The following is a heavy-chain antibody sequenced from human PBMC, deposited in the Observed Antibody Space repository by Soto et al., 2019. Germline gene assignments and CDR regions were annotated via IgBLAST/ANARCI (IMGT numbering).Heavy chain of an antibody. D-gene: IGHD2-2*01. V-gene: IGHV6-1*01. CDR3: ARGPPIGCSSTSCPRGYYGMDV. J-gene: IGHJ6*02. CDR1: GDSVSSNSAA. Sequence: SQTLSLTCAISGDSVSSNSAAWNWIRQSPSRGLEWLGRTYYRSKWYNDYAVSVKSRITINPDTSKNQFSLKLSSVTAADTAVYYCARGPPIGCSSTSCPRGYYGMDVWGQGTTVTVSS. CDR2: TYYRSKWYN.